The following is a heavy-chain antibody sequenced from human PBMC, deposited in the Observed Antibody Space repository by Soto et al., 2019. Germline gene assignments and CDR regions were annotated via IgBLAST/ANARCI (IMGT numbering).Heavy chain of an antibody. J-gene: IGHJ4*02. V-gene: IGHV3-33*01. Sequence: HPGGSLRLSCAASGFTFSSYGMHWVRQAPGKGLEWVAVIWYDGSNKYYADSVKGRFTISRDNSKNTLYLQMNSLRAEDTAVYYCERELKDGYKRLDYWGQGTLVTVSS. CDR2: IWYDGSNK. D-gene: IGHD5-12*01. CDR1: GFTFSSYG. CDR3: ERELKDGYKRLDY.